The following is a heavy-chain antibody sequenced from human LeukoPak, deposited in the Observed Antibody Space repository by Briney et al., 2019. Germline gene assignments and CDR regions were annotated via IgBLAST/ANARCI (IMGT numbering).Heavy chain of an antibody. V-gene: IGHV3-23*01. CDR2: VSGSGGST. CDR3: ARDRMTTVTTLSSNWFDP. Sequence: GGSLRLSCAASGFTFSSYAMSWVRQAPGKGLEGVSIVSGSGGSTNYADSVKGRFTISRDNSKNTLYLQMNSPRAEDTAVYYCARDRMTTVTTLSSNWFDPWGQGTLVTVSS. J-gene: IGHJ5*02. D-gene: IGHD4-17*01. CDR1: GFTFSSYA.